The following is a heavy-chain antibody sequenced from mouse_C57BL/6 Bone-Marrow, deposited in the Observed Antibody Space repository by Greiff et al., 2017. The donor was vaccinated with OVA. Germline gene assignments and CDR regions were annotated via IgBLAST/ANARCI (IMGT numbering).Heavy chain of an antibody. D-gene: IGHD1-1*01. Sequence: VQLQQPGAELVKPGASVKLSCKASGYTFTSYWMQWVKQRPGQGLEWIGEIDPSDSYTNYNQKLKGKATLTVDTSSSTAYMQLSSLTSEDSAVYYCAAYYYGSGAWFAYWGQGTLVTVS. CDR1: GYTFTSYW. J-gene: IGHJ3*01. V-gene: IGHV1-50*01. CDR3: AAYYYGSGAWFAY. CDR2: IDPSDSYT.